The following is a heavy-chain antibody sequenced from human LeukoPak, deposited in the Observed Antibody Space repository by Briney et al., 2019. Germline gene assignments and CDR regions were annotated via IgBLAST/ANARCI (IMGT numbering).Heavy chain of an antibody. Sequence: GGSLRFSCAASGFTFSNYAMSWVRQAPGKGLKWVSGISGSGGSTYYADSVKGRFTISRDNSKTTLYLQMNSLRAEDTAVYYCAKRLYSSGWSAFDIWGQGAMVTVSS. CDR2: ISGSGGST. D-gene: IGHD6-19*01. J-gene: IGHJ3*02. V-gene: IGHV3-23*01. CDR1: GFTFSNYA. CDR3: AKRLYSSGWSAFDI.